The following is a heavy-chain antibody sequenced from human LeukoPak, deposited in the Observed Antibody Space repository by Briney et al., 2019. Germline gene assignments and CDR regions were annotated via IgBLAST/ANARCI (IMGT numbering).Heavy chain of an antibody. CDR3: AREGSLGTGVNWFDP. V-gene: IGHV1-2*02. CDR2: INPKNGGT. Sequence: ASVKVSCKASGYSFSDYYIHWVRQAPGQGLERMGWINPKNGGTKYAQNFQGRVTMTRDTSISTAYMELSRLRSDDTAVYYCAREGSLGTGVNWFDPWGQGSLVTVSS. J-gene: IGHJ5*02. D-gene: IGHD1-14*01. CDR1: GYSFSDYY.